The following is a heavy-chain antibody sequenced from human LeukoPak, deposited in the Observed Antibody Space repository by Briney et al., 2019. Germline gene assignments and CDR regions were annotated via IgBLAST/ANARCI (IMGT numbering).Heavy chain of an antibody. CDR3: ARARESMATAGSYFDY. V-gene: IGHV4-30-2*01. CDR2: IWHSGHT. CDR1: GGSISSGDYS. D-gene: IGHD6-13*01. J-gene: IGHJ4*02. Sequence: PSQTLSLTCAVSGGSISSGDYSWSWIRQPPGSGLEWIGYIWHSGHTNYNPSLRSRVTISLARSNSQFSLRLSSVTAADTAVYYCARARESMATAGSYFDYWGQGTLVTASS.